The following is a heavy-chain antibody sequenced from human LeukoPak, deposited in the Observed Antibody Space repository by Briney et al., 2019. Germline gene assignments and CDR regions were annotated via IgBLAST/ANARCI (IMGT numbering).Heavy chain of an antibody. CDR2: INHRGST. J-gene: IGHJ4*02. Sequence: SETLSLTCAVYGGSFSGYYWSWIRQPPGKGLEWIGEINHRGSTNYNPSLKSRVTISVDASKNQFSLKLSSVTAADTAVYYCAGPGAARLDYWGQGTLVTVSS. CDR3: AGPGAARLDY. CDR1: GGSFSGYY. V-gene: IGHV4-34*01. D-gene: IGHD6-6*01.